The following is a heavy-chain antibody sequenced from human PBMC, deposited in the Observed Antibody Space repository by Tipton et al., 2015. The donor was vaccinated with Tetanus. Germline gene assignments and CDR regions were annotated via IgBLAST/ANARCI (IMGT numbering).Heavy chain of an antibody. D-gene: IGHD5-24*01. J-gene: IGHJ4*02. CDR2: ITGSGETT. CDR3: ARGDGSTLHY. CDR1: GFTFSTYA. V-gene: IGHV3-23*01. Sequence: SLRLSCAASGFTFSTYAVSWVRQAPGKGLEWVSAITGSGETTSYADSVKGRFTISRDNSKNMLFLQMNSLRAEDTAVYYCARGDGSTLHYWGQGTLVTVSS.